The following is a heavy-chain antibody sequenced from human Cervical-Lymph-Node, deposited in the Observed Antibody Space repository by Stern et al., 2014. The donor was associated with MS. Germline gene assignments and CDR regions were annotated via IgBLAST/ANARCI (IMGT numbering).Heavy chain of an antibody. Sequence: DQLVESGAEVKKPGASVQVSCKPSGFTFSNYYVHWLRQAPGQRPEWMGRISPKNGVTQHAPKFQGRVTLTRDTSVGLVSLEVTRLRLDDTAIYYCAENMDVWGQGATGTVSS. CDR1: GFTFSNYY. V-gene: IGHV1-2*02. CDR2: ISPKNGVT. J-gene: IGHJ6*01. CDR3: AENMDV.